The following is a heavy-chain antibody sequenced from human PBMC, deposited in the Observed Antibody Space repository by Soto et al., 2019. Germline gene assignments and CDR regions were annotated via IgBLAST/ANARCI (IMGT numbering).Heavy chain of an antibody. J-gene: IGHJ6*02. CDR3: ARIHYYYDSSGYYYLGPYYYYYGMDV. CDR1: GYTLTELS. D-gene: IGHD3-22*01. CDR2: FDPEDGET. Sequence: ASVKVSCKVSGYTLTELSMHWVRQAPGKGLEWMGGFDPEDGETIYAQKFQGRVTMTEDTSTDTAYMELSSLRSEDTAVYYCARIHYYYDSSGYYYLGPYYYYYGMDVWGQGTTVTVSS. V-gene: IGHV1-24*01.